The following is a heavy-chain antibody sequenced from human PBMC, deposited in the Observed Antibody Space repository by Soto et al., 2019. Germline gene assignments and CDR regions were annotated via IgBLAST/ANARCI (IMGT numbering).Heavy chain of an antibody. Sequence: GGSLRLSCAASGFFYGIYAMHWVRQAPGKGPEWVSGISGSGGGGNTYYADSVKGRFTISRDNSKSTVFLHMNSLRAEDTAVYYCAKGRDAVVSAFDVRGQGTMVTVSS. D-gene: IGHD2-15*01. V-gene: IGHV3-23*01. CDR1: GFFYGIYA. J-gene: IGHJ3*01. CDR3: AKGRDAVVSAFDV. CDR2: ISGSGGGGNT.